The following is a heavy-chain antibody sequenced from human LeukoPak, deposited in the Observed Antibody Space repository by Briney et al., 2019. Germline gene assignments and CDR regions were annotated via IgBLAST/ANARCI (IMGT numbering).Heavy chain of an antibody. D-gene: IGHD2-2*01. CDR3: ARGCSSTSCYYYYYYYGMDV. V-gene: IGHV1-69*13. J-gene: IGHJ6*02. CDR2: IIPIFGTA. CDR1: GGTFSSYA. Sequence: GASVKVSCKASGGTFSSYAISWVRQAPGEGLGWMGGIIPIFGTANYAQKFQGRVTITADESTSTAYMELSSLRSEDTAVYYCARGCSSTSCYYYYYYYGMDVWGQGTTVTVSS.